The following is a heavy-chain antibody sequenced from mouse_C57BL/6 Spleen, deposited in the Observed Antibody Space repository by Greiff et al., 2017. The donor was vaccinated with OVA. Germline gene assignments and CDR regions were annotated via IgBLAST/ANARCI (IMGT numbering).Heavy chain of an antibody. J-gene: IGHJ2*01. Sequence: EVQLQQSGPELVKPGASVKISCNASGYTFTDYYMNWVKQSHGKSLEWIGDINPNNGGTSYNQKFKGKATLTVDKSSSTAYMELRSLTSEDSAVYYCARSTGTRYYFDYWGQGTTLTVSS. CDR1: GYTFTDYY. CDR2: INPNNGGT. V-gene: IGHV1-26*01. CDR3: ARSTGTRYYFDY. D-gene: IGHD4-1*01.